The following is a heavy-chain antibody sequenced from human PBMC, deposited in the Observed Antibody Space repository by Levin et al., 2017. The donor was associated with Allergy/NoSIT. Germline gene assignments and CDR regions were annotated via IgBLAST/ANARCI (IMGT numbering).Heavy chain of an antibody. CDR1: GFAFSSYG. Sequence: HPGGSLRLSCAVSGFAFSSYGMHWVRQAPGKGLEWVAGISDDGSKKYYADSVKGRFTISRDNFKNTLYLQMNSLRVEDTAVYYCAKVRRELVIATDAFDIWGPGTMVTVSS. CDR2: ISDDGSKK. D-gene: IGHD3-9*01. CDR3: AKVRRELVIATDAFDI. J-gene: IGHJ3*02. V-gene: IGHV3-30*18.